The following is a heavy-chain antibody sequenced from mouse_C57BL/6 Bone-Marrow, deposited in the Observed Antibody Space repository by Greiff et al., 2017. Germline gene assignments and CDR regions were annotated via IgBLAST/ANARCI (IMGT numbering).Heavy chain of an antibody. J-gene: IGHJ2*01. V-gene: IGHV14-2*01. CDR3: TRTLIYEGTNY. CDR2: IDPEDGET. D-gene: IGHD2-12*01. CDR1: GFNITDYY. Sequence: VQLQQSGAELVKPGASVKLSCTASGFNITDYYIHWVKQRTEQGLEWIGRIDPEDGETKYAPKFQDKATITADTSSNTAYLQLSSLTSEDTAVYYCTRTLIYEGTNYWGQGTTLTVSS.